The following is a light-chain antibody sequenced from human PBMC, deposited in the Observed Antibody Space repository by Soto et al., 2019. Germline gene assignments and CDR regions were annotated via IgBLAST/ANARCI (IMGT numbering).Light chain of an antibody. CDR2: GDN. V-gene: IGLV1-40*01. Sequence: QSVLTQPPAVSGAPGQRVTISCTGSSSNIGAGYDVHWYRQLPGAAPKVLIYGDNNRPSGVPDRFSGSKSGTSASLAITGLQSEDEADYYCQSYDTSLSGLVVFGGGTQLTVL. CDR1: SSNIGAGYD. J-gene: IGLJ2*01. CDR3: QSYDTSLSGLVV.